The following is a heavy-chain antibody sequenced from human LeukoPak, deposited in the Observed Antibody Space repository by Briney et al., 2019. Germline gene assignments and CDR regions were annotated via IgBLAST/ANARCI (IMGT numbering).Heavy chain of an antibody. CDR2: IFYRGST. J-gene: IGHJ4*02. CDR3: ARDGNYYAAGTFDY. V-gene: IGHV4-39*07. D-gene: IGHD3-10*01. CDR1: GDSISNSNYY. Sequence: SETLSLTCTVSGDSISNSNYYWGWIRQPPGKGLEWIGTIFYRGSTYYNPSLKSRVAILVDTSRNQFSLRLNSVTAADTAVYFCARDGNYYAAGTFDYWGQGTLVTVSS.